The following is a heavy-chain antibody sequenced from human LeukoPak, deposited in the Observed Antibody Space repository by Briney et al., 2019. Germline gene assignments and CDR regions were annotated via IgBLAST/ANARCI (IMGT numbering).Heavy chain of an antibody. CDR3: ARGGIFGIVPTYFYYSMDV. J-gene: IGHJ6*03. D-gene: IGHD3-3*01. Sequence: ASVKVSCKASGYTFTGYYMHWVRQAPGQGLEWMGWINPNSGGTSYAQKFQGRVTMTRDTSISTAYMELSRLRSDDTAVYYCARGGIFGIVPTYFYYSMDVWGKGTTVSVSS. CDR1: GYTFTGYY. CDR2: INPNSGGT. V-gene: IGHV1-2*02.